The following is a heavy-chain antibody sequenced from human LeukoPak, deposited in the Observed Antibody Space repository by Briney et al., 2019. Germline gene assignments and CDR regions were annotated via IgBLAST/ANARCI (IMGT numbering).Heavy chain of an antibody. CDR2: ISWNSGSI. V-gene: IGHV3-9*01. J-gene: IGHJ4*02. CDR1: GFIFNNYA. D-gene: IGHD6-19*01. Sequence: GGSLRLPCAGSGFIFNNYAMHWVRQPPGKGLEWVSGISWNSGSIDYADSVKGRFTISRDNAKNSLYLQMNSLRVEDTAFYYCAKDNRRHYTSGPNPDSLHWGQGALVTVSS. CDR3: AKDNRRHYTSGPNPDSLH.